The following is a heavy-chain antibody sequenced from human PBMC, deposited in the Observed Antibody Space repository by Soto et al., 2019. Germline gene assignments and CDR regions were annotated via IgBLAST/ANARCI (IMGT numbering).Heavy chain of an antibody. J-gene: IGHJ4*02. Sequence: SETLSLTCTVSGGSISSGGYYWSWIRQHPGRGLEWIGYIYYSGSTYYNPSLKSRVTISVDTSKSQFSLKLSSVTAADTAVYYCAREVAAGFFDYWGQGTLVTVSS. CDR2: IYYSGST. CDR3: AREVAAGFFDY. V-gene: IGHV4-31*03. D-gene: IGHD6-13*01. CDR1: GGSISSGGYY.